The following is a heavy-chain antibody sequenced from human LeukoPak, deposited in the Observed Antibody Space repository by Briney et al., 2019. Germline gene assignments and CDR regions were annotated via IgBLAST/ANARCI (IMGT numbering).Heavy chain of an antibody. CDR3: VREIPHYGIDY. J-gene: IGHJ4*02. CDR1: GGSISGYL. V-gene: IGHV4-4*07. CDR2: TFDSGST. Sequence: PSETLSLTCTVSGGSISGYLWSWIRQPAGKGLGWVGRTFDSGSTSYNPSLESRVTMSVDTPKNQFSLRLSSVTAADTAVYFCVREIPHYGIDYWGQGTLVTVSS. D-gene: IGHD3-10*01.